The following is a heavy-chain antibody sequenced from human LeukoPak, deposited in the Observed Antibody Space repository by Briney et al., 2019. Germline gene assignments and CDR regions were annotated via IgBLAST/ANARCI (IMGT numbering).Heavy chain of an antibody. D-gene: IGHD4-17*01. CDR1: GGTFSSYA. J-gene: IGHJ5*02. CDR3: ARDLGETTGDEYNWFDP. Sequence: GSSVKVSCKASGGTFSSYAISWVRQAPGQGLEWMGGIIPIFGTANYAQKFQGRVTITTDESTSTAYMELSSLRSEDTAVYYCARDLGETTGDEYNWFDPWGQGTLVTVSS. V-gene: IGHV1-69*05. CDR2: IIPIFGTA.